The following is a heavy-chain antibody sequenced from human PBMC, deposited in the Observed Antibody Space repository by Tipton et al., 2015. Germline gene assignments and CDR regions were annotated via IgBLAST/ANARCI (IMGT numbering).Heavy chain of an antibody. CDR1: GFSFISYA. Sequence: SLRLSCTASGFSFISYAMHWVRQAPGKGLEWVAVISHDGIYKYYAESVKGRFTISRDTSKNTLYLQLSSLRAEDTAVYYCARDGGGAIPDYWGQGTLVTVSS. J-gene: IGHJ4*02. CDR3: ARDGGGAIPDY. V-gene: IGHV3-30*03. D-gene: IGHD1-26*01. CDR2: ISHDGIYK.